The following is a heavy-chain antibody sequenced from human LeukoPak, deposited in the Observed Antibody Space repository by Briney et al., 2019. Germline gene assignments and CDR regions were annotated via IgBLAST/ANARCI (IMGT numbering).Heavy chain of an antibody. CDR3: ARELDDYGGNSPFDY. J-gene: IGHJ4*02. V-gene: IGHV1-46*01. CDR2: INPSSGST. Sequence: ASVKVSCKASGYTFTSCYMHWVRQAPGQGLEWMGIINPSSGSTNYAQKFQGRVTMTRDTSTSTVYMELSSLGSEDTAIYYCARELDDYGGNSPFDYWGQGTLVTVSS. CDR1: GYTFTSCY. D-gene: IGHD4-23*01.